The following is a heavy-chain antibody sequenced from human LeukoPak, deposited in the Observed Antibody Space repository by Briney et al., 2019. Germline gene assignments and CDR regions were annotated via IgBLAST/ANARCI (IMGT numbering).Heavy chain of an antibody. V-gene: IGHV1-18*01. D-gene: IGHD6-13*01. CDR3: ARDPYSSSWWLDY. CDR2: ISAYNGNT. J-gene: IGHJ4*02. Sequence: ASVKVSCKASGYTFTSYGISWVRQAPGQGLEWMGWISAYNGNTNYAQKFQGRVTMTRDTSISTAYMELSRLRSDDTAVYYCARDPYSSSWWLDYWGQGTLVTVSS. CDR1: GYTFTSYG.